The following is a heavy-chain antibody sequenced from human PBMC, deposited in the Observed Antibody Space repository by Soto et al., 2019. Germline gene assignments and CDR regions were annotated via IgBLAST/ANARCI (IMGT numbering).Heavy chain of an antibody. Sequence: PGGSLRLSCAAAGFPFSSNARHWVRPDPGKGLEWVAVLSYDGSNKYYADSVKGRLTISRDTSKNTLFLQMNSLRAEDTALYFCAKDGATGGQHYYGMDVWGQGTTVTV. CDR1: GFPFSSNA. D-gene: IGHD2-15*01. V-gene: IGHV3-30-3*01. CDR3: AKDGATGGQHYYGMDV. J-gene: IGHJ6*02. CDR2: LSYDGSNK.